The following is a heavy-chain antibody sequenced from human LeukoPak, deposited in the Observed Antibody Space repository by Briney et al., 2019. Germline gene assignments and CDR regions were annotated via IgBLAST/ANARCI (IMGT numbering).Heavy chain of an antibody. J-gene: IGHJ2*01. Sequence: GGSLRLSCAASGFTFSSYEMNWVRQAPGKGLEWVSYISSSGSTIYYADSVKGRFTISRDKAKSSLYLQMNSLRAEDTAVYYCARAAYSSTWYSRYFDLWGRGTLVTVSS. CDR2: ISSSGSTI. D-gene: IGHD6-13*01. CDR1: GFTFSSYE. V-gene: IGHV3-48*03. CDR3: ARAAYSSTWYSRYFDL.